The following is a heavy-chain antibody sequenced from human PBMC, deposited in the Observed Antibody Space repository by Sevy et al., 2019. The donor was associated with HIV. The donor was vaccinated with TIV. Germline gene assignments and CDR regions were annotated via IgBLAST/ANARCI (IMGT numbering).Heavy chain of an antibody. CDR1: GGTFSSYA. Sequence: ASVKVSCKASGGTFSSYAISWVRQAPGQGLEWMGGIIPILGTANYAQKFQGRVTITADESTSTAYMELGSLRSEDTAVYYCASRGGGYSSGWSRFDYWGQGTLVTVSS. J-gene: IGHJ4*02. D-gene: IGHD6-19*01. CDR2: IIPILGTA. CDR3: ASRGGGYSSGWSRFDY. V-gene: IGHV1-69*13.